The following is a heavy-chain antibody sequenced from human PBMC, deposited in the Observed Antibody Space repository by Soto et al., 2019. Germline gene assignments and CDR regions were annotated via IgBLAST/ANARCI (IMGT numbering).Heavy chain of an antibody. Sequence: GGSLRLSCAASGFTFSSYAMSWVRQAPGKGLEWVSAISGSGGSTYYADSVKGRFTISRDNSKNTLDLQMNSLRAEDTAVYYCAKPASRVDFWSGSTDLVYYFDYWGQGNLVTVS. J-gene: IGHJ4*02. CDR2: ISGSGGST. CDR1: GFTFSSYA. CDR3: AKPASRVDFWSGSTDLVYYFDY. V-gene: IGHV3-23*01. D-gene: IGHD3-3*01.